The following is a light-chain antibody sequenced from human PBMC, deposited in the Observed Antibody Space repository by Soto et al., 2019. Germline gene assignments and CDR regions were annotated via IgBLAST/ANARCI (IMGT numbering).Light chain of an antibody. CDR3: CSYAGSNTWV. CDR1: SSDVGRYSL. V-gene: IGLV2-23*01. J-gene: IGLJ1*01. CDR2: EDH. Sequence: QSVLTQPASVSGSPGQSITISCTGTSSDVGRYSLVSWYQQHPGKAPKLMISEDHKRPSGVSNRFSGSKSGNTASLTISELQTEDEADYYCCSYAGSNTWVFXTGTKVTVL.